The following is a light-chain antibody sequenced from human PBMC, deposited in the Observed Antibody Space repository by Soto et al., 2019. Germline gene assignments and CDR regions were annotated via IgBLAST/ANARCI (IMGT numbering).Light chain of an antibody. Sequence: EIVLTQSPGTLSLSPGERATLSCRASQSISSSYLAWYQQKPGQAPRLLVYGASSRATGIPDRLSGSGSGTDFTLTISRLEPEDFAVYYCHQYGSSRFTFGPGTKVDIK. CDR3: HQYGSSRFT. J-gene: IGKJ3*01. CDR1: QSISSSY. V-gene: IGKV3-20*01. CDR2: GAS.